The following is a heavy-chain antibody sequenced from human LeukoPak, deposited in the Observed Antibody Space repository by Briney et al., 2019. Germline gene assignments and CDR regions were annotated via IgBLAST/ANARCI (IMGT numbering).Heavy chain of an antibody. Sequence: PGGSLRLSCAASGFTFSTYSMSWVRQAPGKGLEWLSYISGGRSTIYYADSVKGRFTISRDNAKNSLYLQMNSLRVEDTAVYYCARGSGVSHFDSWGQGTLVTVSS. V-gene: IGHV3-48*01. CDR2: ISGGRSTI. J-gene: IGHJ4*02. D-gene: IGHD2-8*01. CDR1: GFTFSTYS. CDR3: ARGSGVSHFDS.